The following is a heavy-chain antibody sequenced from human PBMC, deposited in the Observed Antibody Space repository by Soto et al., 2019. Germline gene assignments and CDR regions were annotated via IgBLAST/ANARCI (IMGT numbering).Heavy chain of an antibody. Sequence: SETLSLTCAVYGGSFSGYYWSWIRQPPGKGLEWIGEINHSGSTNYNPSLKSRVTISVDTSKNQFSLKLSSVTAADTAVYYCARGREDIVVVVAATRYFQHWGQGTLVTVSS. D-gene: IGHD2-15*01. J-gene: IGHJ1*01. CDR2: INHSGST. V-gene: IGHV4-34*01. CDR3: ARGREDIVVVVAATRYFQH. CDR1: GGSFSGYY.